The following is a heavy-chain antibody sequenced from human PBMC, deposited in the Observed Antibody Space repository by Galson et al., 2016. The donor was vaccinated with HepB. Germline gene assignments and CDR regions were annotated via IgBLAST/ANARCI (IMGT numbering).Heavy chain of an antibody. D-gene: IGHD6-13*01. CDR2: ISALGGTT. CDR1: GFTFSGYS. CDR3: AKKGHPYTSQWFESQYTGMGV. V-gene: IGHV3-23*01. Sequence: SLRLSCAASGFTFSGYSMNWVRQAPGKGLQWVSTISALGGTTHYADSVKGRFTISRDNAKNTLYLQMSSLRADDTALYYCAKKGHPYTSQWFESQYTGMGVWGQGTTVTVSS. J-gene: IGHJ6*02.